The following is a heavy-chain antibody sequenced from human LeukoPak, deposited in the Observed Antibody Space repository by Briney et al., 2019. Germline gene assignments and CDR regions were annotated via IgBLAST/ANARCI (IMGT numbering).Heavy chain of an antibody. CDR1: GGSFSGYY. D-gene: IGHD2-15*01. J-gene: IGHJ6*04. Sequence: SETLSLTCAVYGGSFSGYYWSWIRQPPGKGLEWIGEINHSGSTNYNPSLKSRVTISVDTSKNQFSLKLSSVTAADTAVYYCAGAGAVVVAAKHYYYGMDVWGKGTTVTASS. CDR3: AGAGAVVVAAKHYYYGMDV. V-gene: IGHV4-34*01. CDR2: INHSGST.